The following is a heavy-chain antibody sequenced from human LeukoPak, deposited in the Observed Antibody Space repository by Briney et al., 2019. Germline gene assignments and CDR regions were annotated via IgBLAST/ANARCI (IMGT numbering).Heavy chain of an antibody. J-gene: IGHJ4*02. V-gene: IGHV1-24*01. CDR1: GYTLTELS. CDR2: FDPEDGEK. CDR3: ATLGPTNWNYGGDEPNSVPPGPYYFDY. Sequence: GASVKVSCKVSGYTLTELSMHWVRQAPGKGLEWMGGFDPEDGEKIYAQNFQGRVTMTEDTSTDTAYMALSSSRSEDTAVYYCATLGPTNWNYGGDEPNSVPPGPYYFDYWGQGTLVTVSS. D-gene: IGHD1-7*01.